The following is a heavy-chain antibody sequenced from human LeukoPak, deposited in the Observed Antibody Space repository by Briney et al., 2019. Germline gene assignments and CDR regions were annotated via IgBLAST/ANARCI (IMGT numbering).Heavy chain of an antibody. D-gene: IGHD2-15*01. V-gene: IGHV3-15*07. J-gene: IGHJ6*02. Sequence: GGSLRLSCAASGFTFGNAWMSWVRQAPGKGLEWVGRIKSKADGGTTDYTAPVKGRFTISRDDSKNTLYLQLNSLKTEDTAMYYCTTYDPGYCTGGSCYYYGIDVWGQGTTVTASS. CDR3: TTYDPGYCTGGSCYYYGIDV. CDR2: IKSKADGGTT. CDR1: GFTFGNAW.